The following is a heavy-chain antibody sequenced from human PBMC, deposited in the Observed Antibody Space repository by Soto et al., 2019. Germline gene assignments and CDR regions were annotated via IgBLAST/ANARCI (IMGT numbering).Heavy chain of an antibody. J-gene: IGHJ4*02. CDR1: GFPFSTYV. CDR2: ISGTYNST. Sequence: PGGSLRLSCAASGFPFSTYVMRLVRQAPGTGLECVSDISGTYNSTHYADSVRGRFTVSRDNSKNTLFLQMNSLRAEDTALYYCAKEWSDYFDSWGQGTQVTVSS. D-gene: IGHD3-3*01. V-gene: IGHV3-23*01. CDR3: AKEWSDYFDS.